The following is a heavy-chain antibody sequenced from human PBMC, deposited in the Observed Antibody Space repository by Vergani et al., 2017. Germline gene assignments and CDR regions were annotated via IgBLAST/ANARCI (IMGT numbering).Heavy chain of an antibody. D-gene: IGHD3-10*01. CDR1: GFSLRSYA. CDR2: ISSSSGDK. V-gene: IGHV3-23*01. J-gene: IGHJ4*02. Sequence: EVQLLESGGGLIHPGASLTLSCAASGFSLRSYAMGWVRQAPGKGLEWVSLISSSSGDKYYADFVKGRFTISRDNTGNTLFLQMNNLNVEDTAKYYCTKSPGFGDVFDFWGQGAVVSVSS. CDR3: TKSPGFGDVFDF.